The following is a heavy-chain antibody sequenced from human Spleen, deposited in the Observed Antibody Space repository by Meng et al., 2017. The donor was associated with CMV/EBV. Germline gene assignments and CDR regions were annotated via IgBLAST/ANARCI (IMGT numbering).Heavy chain of an antibody. D-gene: IGHD6-6*01. CDR1: GFTFSSYA. CDR3: AREYSTSSGGRAFDI. J-gene: IGHJ3*02. V-gene: IGHV3-74*01. Sequence: GGSLRLSCAASGFTFSSYAMSWVRQAPGKGLVWVSRINSDGSSTSYADSVKGRFTISRDNAKNTLYLQMNSLRAEDTAVYYCAREYSTSSGGRAFDIWGQGTMVTVSS. CDR2: INSDGSST.